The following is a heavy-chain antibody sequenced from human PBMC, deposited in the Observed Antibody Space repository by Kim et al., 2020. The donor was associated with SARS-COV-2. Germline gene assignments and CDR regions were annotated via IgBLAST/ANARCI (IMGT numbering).Heavy chain of an antibody. Sequence: YYNPSLKCRVTISVDTSKTQFSLKLSAVTAADTAVYYCARDAVRGGGFDYWGQGTLVTVSS. D-gene: IGHD3-10*02. V-gene: IGHV4-31*02. CDR3: ARDAVRGGGFDY. J-gene: IGHJ4*02.